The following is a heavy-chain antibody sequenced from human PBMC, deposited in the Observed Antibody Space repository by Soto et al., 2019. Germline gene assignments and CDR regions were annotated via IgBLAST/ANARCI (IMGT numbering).Heavy chain of an antibody. V-gene: IGHV6-1*01. Sequence: VFCKVAAWYWIRKSPSRGLEWLGRTYFRSMCYNDDAVSVKSRITINPDTSKSQFSLQLNSVTPEDTAVYYCARACDRSGWYGNDYWGQGTLVTVSS. D-gene: IGHD6-19*01. CDR1: VFCKVAA. CDR3: ARACDRSGWYGNDY. CDR2: TYFRSMCYN. J-gene: IGHJ4*02.